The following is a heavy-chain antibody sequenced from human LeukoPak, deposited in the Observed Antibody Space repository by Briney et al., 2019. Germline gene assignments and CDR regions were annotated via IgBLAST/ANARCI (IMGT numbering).Heavy chain of an antibody. V-gene: IGHV3-64*01. D-gene: IGHD1-14*01. CDR1: GFTFSSYA. Sequence: GGSLRLSCAASGFTFSSYAMHWVRQAPGKGLEYVSAISSNGGSTYYANSVKGRFTISRDNSKNTLYLQMGSLRAEDTAVYYCANHPPDYWGQGTLVTVSS. J-gene: IGHJ4*02. CDR3: ANHPPDY. CDR2: ISSNGGST.